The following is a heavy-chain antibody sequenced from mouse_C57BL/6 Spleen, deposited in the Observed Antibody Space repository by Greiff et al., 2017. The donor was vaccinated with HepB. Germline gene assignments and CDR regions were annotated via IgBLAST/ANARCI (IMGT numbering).Heavy chain of an antibody. CDR3: ARVRAHYYGSSYYWYFDV. CDR2: ISYDGSN. Sequence: EEAGPGLVKPSQSLSLTCSVTGYSITSGYYWNWIRQFPGNKLEWMGYISYDGSNNYNPSLKNRISITRDTSKNQFFLKLNSVTTEDTATYYCARVRAHYYGSSYYWYFDVWGTGTTVTVSS. J-gene: IGHJ1*03. D-gene: IGHD1-1*01. V-gene: IGHV3-6*01. CDR1: GYSITSGYY.